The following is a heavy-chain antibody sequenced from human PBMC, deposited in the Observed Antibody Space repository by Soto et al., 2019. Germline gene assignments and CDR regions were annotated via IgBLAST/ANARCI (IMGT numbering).Heavy chain of an antibody. CDR1: GFTFSSYW. V-gene: IGHV3-74*01. D-gene: IGHD5-12*01. CDR3: AREETFGGGYEYFDY. Sequence: PGGSLRLSCAASGFTFSSYWMHWVRQAPGKGLVWVSRINSDGSSTSYADSVKGRFTISRDNAKNTLYLQMNSLRAEDTAVYYCAREETFGGGYEYFDYWGQGTLVTAPQ. CDR2: INSDGSST. J-gene: IGHJ4*02.